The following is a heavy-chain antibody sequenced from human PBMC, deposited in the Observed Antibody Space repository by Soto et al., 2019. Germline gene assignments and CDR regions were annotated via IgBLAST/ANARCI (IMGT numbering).Heavy chain of an antibody. CDR3: TRLIVVRAAVDY. J-gene: IGHJ4*02. CDR1: GGSVSSGSYY. D-gene: IGHD2-2*01. CDR2: IYYSGST. V-gene: IGHV4-61*01. Sequence: QVQLQESGPGLVKPSETLSLTCTVSGGSVSSGSYYWSWIRQPPGKGLEWIGYIYYSGSTNYNPSLKSRVTISVDTSKNQFSLKLCSVTAADTAVYYCTRLIVVRAAVDYWGQGTLVTVSS.